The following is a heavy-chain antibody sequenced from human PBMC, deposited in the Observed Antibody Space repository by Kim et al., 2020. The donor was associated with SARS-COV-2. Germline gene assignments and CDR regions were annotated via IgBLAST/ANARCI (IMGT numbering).Heavy chain of an antibody. V-gene: IGHV4-59*01. CDR2: IYYSGST. J-gene: IGHJ5*02. Sequence: SETLSLTCTVSGGSISSYYWSWIRQPPGKGLEWIGYIYYSGSTNYNPSLKSRVTISVDTSKNQFSLKLSSVTAADTAVYYCARVLGCSSTSCYVPLGMFDPWGQGTLVTVSS. CDR1: GGSISSYY. CDR3: ARVLGCSSTSCYVPLGMFDP. D-gene: IGHD2-2*01.